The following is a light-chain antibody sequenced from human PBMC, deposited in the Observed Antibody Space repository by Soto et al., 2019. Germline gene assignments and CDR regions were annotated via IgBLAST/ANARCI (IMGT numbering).Light chain of an antibody. V-gene: IGLV2-14*01. CDR2: EVT. Sequence: QSALTQPASVSGSPGQSITISCTGTSSDVGGYNYVSWYQQHPGKAPKPMIYEVTNRPSGISDRFSGSKSGNTASLTISGLQAEDEAAYYCSSYAGSSSLVFGTGTKVTVL. J-gene: IGLJ1*01. CDR3: SSYAGSSSLV. CDR1: SSDVGGYNY.